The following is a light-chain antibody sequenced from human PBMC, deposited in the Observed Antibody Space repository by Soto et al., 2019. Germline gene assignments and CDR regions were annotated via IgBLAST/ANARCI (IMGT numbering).Light chain of an antibody. Sequence: EIVRTQCPATLALSPGERANLSCRASQSVGGDLDWYQQKPGQPPRLLIYGRTTRATGIPARFSGGGYGTDFTLTSDSLQSEDFAVYYCQQHNNWPLTFGGGTKVDIK. J-gene: IGKJ4*01. CDR1: QSVGGD. V-gene: IGKV3-15*01. CDR3: QQHNNWPLT. CDR2: GRT.